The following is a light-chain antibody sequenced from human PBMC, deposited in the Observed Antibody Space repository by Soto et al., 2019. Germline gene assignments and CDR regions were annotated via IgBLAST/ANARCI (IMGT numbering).Light chain of an antibody. V-gene: IGLV2-11*01. CDR3: SSYAGSYILGV. Sequence: QSALAQPRSVSGSPGQSVTLYCTGTSSDVGGYDFVSWYQQYPGKAPKLIIFDVTERTSGVPDRFSGSKSGNSASLTISGLQAEDEADYYCSSYAGSYILGVFGGGTKLTVL. J-gene: IGLJ3*02. CDR1: SSDVGGYDF. CDR2: DVT.